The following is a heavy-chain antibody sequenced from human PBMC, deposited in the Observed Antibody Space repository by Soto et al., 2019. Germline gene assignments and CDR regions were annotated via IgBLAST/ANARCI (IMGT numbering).Heavy chain of an antibody. CDR2: INAGNGNT. D-gene: IGHD6-13*01. V-gene: IGHV1-3*01. Sequence: QVQLVQSGAEVKKPGASVKVSCKASGYTFTSYAMHWVRQAPGQRLEWMGWINAGNGNTKYSQKFQGRVTITRDTSASTAYMELSSLRSDDTAVYYCASGAAAGPLMSDDDYYMDVCGKSTTVTVAS. CDR3: ASGAAAGPLMSDDDYYMDV. J-gene: IGHJ6*03. CDR1: GYTFTSYA.